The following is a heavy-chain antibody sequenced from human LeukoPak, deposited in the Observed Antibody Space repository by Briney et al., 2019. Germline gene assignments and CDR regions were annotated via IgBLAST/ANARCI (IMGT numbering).Heavy chain of an antibody. CDR1: GYTFTSYY. D-gene: IGHD6-13*01. J-gene: IGHJ5*02. Sequence: ASVKVSCKASGYTFTSYYMHWVRQAPGQGLEWMGIINTSGGSTSYAQKFQGRVTMTRDTSTSTVYMELSSLRSEDTAVYYCARELLAAAGTFDPWGQGTLVTVSS. CDR3: ARELLAAAGTFDP. CDR2: INTSGGST. V-gene: IGHV1-46*01.